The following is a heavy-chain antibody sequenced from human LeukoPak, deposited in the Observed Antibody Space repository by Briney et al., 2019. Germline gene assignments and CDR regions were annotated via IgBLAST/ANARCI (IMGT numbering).Heavy chain of an antibody. Sequence: GASVKVSCKASGYTFTGYYMHWVRQAPGQGLEWMGWINPNSGGTNYAQKFQGRVTMTRDTSISTAYMELSRLRSDDTAVYYCARDPYYYDSSGPLGLPDYWGQGTLVTVSS. CDR1: GYTFTGYY. CDR3: ARDPYYYDSSGPLGLPDY. J-gene: IGHJ4*02. CDR2: INPNSGGT. V-gene: IGHV1-2*02. D-gene: IGHD3-22*01.